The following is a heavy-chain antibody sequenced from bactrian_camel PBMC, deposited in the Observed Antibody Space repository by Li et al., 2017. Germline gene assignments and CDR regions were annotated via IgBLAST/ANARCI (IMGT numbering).Heavy chain of an antibody. CDR3: AADGRRQLGVFGGTCSDETDYNY. J-gene: IGHJ4*01. CDR2: ICPGCHDT. V-gene: IGHV3-3*01. CDR1: RYVYNRPC. Sequence: HVQLVESGGGSVQAGGSLRLSCAASRYVYNRPCVGWFRQAPGKEREGVATICPGCHDTEYADSVEGRFTISLVKTERNAYTLYLQMNNLVPEDTAMYVCAADGRRQLGVFGGTCSDETDYNYWGQGTQVTVS. D-gene: IGHD7*01.